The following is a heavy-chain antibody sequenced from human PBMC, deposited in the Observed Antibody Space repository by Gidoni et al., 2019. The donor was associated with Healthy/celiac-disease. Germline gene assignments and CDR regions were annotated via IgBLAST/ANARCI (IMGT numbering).Heavy chain of an antibody. J-gene: IGHJ4*02. D-gene: IGHD3-16*01. Sequence: QVQLVQSGAEVKKPGASVKVSCKASGYTFTSYYMHWVRQAPGQGLEWMGIINPSGGSTSYAQNFQGRVTMTRDTSTSTVYMELSSLRSEDTAVYYCARDGGTRGAFDYWGQGTLVTVSS. CDR2: INPSGGST. V-gene: IGHV1-46*03. CDR3: ARDGGTRGAFDY. CDR1: GYTFTSYY.